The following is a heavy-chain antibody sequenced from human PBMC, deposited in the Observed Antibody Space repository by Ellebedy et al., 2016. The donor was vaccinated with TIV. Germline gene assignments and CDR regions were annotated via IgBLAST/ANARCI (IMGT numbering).Heavy chain of an antibody. Sequence: ASVKVSCXASDYTFTNYGISWVRQAPGQGLELMGWISGYNGNTNYAQKLQGRVTMTTDTSTSTAYMELRSLRSDDTAVYYCARFPGPLRRNYYYYMDVWGKGTTVTVSS. CDR3: ARFPGPLRRNYYYYMDV. CDR2: ISGYNGNT. J-gene: IGHJ6*03. V-gene: IGHV1-18*01. CDR1: DYTFTNYG. D-gene: IGHD4-17*01.